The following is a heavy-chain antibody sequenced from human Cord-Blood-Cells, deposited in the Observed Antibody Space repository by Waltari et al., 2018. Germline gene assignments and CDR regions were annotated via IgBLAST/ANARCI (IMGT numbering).Heavy chain of an antibody. J-gene: IGHJ4*02. CDR3: ARDLGSSGSGSYYNY. Sequence: QVQLQESGPGLVKPSGTLSLTCAVSGGSISSSNWWSWVRQPPGKGLEWIGEIYHSGSQNYNPSLKSRVTMSVDKSKNQFSLKLSAVTAADTAVYYCARDLGSSGSGSYYNYWGQGTLVTVSS. CDR2: IYHSGSQ. V-gene: IGHV4-4*02. CDR1: GGSISSSNW. D-gene: IGHD3-10*01.